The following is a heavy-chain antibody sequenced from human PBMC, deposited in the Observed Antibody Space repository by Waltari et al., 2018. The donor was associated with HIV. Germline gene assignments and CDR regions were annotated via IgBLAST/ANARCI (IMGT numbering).Heavy chain of an antibody. D-gene: IGHD6-13*01. V-gene: IGHV4-59*01. Sequence: QVQLRESGPGLVKPSETLSLTCTVSGGSITSYYWIWIRQPPGRGLDWIGYVYFSGSTKYNPSLKSRVTISVDRSKNQFSLRVNSVTAADTAVYYCTRQRQQPSVAWFDPWGQGALVTVSS. CDR1: GGSITSYY. CDR2: VYFSGST. CDR3: TRQRQQPSVAWFDP. J-gene: IGHJ5*02.